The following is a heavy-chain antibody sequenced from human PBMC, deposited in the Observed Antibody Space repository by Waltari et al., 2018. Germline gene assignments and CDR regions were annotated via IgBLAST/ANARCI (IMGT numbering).Heavy chain of an antibody. Sequence: QLQLQESGPGLVKPSETLSLTCTVSGGSISSSSYYWGWIRQPPGKGLEWIGSIYYSGSTYYNPSLKSRVTISVDTSKNQFSLKLSSVTAADTAVYYCASYNRVAGTGGSFDLWGRDTLVTVSS. CDR3: ASYNRVAGTGGSFDL. V-gene: IGHV4-39*01. D-gene: IGHD6-19*01. CDR2: IYYSGST. CDR1: GGSISSSSYY. J-gene: IGHJ2*01.